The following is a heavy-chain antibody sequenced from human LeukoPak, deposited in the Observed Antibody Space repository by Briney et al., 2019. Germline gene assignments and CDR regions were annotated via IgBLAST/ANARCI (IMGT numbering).Heavy chain of an antibody. CDR3: ARTVAGTSKPYYFDY. Sequence: SETLSLTCTVSGGSISDYHWTWIRQPPGKALEYIGYIYNRGTTYYNPSLKSRVTISVDTSKNQFSLKLSSVTAADTAVYYCARTVAGTSKPYYFDYWGQGTLVTVSS. V-gene: IGHV4-59*01. J-gene: IGHJ4*02. D-gene: IGHD6-19*01. CDR2: IYNRGTT. CDR1: GGSISDYH.